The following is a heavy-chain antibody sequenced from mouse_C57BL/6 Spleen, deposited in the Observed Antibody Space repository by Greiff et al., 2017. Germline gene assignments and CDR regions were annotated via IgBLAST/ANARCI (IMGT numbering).Heavy chain of an antibody. Sequence: QVQLQQSGAELAKPGASVKLSCKASGYTFTSYWMHWVKQRPGQGLEWIGVINPGSGGTNYNEKFKGKATLTADKSSSTAYMQLSSLTSEDSAVYFCARGDGNPWFAYWGQGTLVTVSA. CDR2: INPGSGGT. CDR3: ARGDGNPWFAY. J-gene: IGHJ3*01. D-gene: IGHD2-1*01. CDR1: GYTFTSYW. V-gene: IGHV1-7*01.